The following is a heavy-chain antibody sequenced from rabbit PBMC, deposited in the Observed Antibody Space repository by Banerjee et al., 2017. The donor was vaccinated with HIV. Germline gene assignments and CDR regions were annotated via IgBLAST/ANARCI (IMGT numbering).Heavy chain of an antibody. CDR3: ARVSSDWTYLNL. D-gene: IGHD8-1*01. J-gene: IGHJ4*01. V-gene: IGHV1S45*01. CDR1: GFSFSNKAV. Sequence: QEQLVESGGGLVRPEGSLKLSCTASGFSFSNKAVMCWVRQAPGKGLQWIACINAITGNAVYATWAKGRFPISRTSSTTVALRMTSLTAADTATYFCARVSSDWTYLNLWGPGTLVTVS. CDR2: INAITGNA.